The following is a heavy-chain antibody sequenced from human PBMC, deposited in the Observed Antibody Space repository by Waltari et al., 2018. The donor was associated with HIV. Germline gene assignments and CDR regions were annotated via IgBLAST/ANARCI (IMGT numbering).Heavy chain of an antibody. CDR3: ASLYNYVWGSPPPFDY. CDR1: GFTFSSYW. V-gene: IGHV3-74*01. D-gene: IGHD3-16*01. Sequence: EVQLVESGGGLVQPGGSLRLSGAASGFTFSSYWMHWVRQAPGKGLVWVSGINSSGSSTNNADPVKGRFTTSRDNAKNTVYLQMNSLRAEDTALYYCASLYNYVWGSPPPFDYWGQGTLVTVSS. J-gene: IGHJ4*02. CDR2: INSSGSST.